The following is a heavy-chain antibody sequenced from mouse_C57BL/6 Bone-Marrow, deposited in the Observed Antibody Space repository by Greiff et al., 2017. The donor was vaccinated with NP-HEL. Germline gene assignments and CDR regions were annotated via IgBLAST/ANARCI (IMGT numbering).Heavy chain of an antibody. CDR3: ARGDWPYYFDY. J-gene: IGHJ2*01. CDR1: GYTFTNYW. Sequence: QVQLKESGAELVRPGTSVKMSCKASGYTFTNYWIGWAKQRPGHGLEWIGDIYPGGGYTNYNEKFKGKGTLTADKSSSTAYMQFSSLTSEDSAIYYCARGDWPYYFDYWGQGTTLTVSS. CDR2: IYPGGGYT. D-gene: IGHD3-3*01. V-gene: IGHV1-63*01.